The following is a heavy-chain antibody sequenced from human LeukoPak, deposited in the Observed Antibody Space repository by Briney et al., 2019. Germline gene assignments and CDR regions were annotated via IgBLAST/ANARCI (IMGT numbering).Heavy chain of an antibody. Sequence: PSETLSPTCTASGGSISSYYWSWIRQPAGKGLEWIGRIYTSGGTNYNPSLKSRVTISVDKSKNQFSLKLSSVTAADTAVYYCAREHWYYDFWSGYGNFDYWGQGTLLSVSS. D-gene: IGHD3-3*01. CDR2: IYTSGGT. CDR1: GGSISSYY. V-gene: IGHV4-4*07. CDR3: AREHWYYDFWSGYGNFDY. J-gene: IGHJ4*02.